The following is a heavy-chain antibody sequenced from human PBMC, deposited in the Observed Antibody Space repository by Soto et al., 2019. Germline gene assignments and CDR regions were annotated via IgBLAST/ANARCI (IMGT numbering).Heavy chain of an antibody. Sequence: PXVSLRLSCAASGFTFSSYEMNWVRQAPGKGLEWVSYISSSGGSIYYADSVKGRFTISRDNAKKSLYLEINSLRAEDTAVYYCARAPFLTGYLDYWGQGTLVTVSS. J-gene: IGHJ4*02. CDR2: ISSSGGSI. CDR1: GFTFSSYE. CDR3: ARAPFLTGYLDY. D-gene: IGHD3-9*01. V-gene: IGHV3-48*03.